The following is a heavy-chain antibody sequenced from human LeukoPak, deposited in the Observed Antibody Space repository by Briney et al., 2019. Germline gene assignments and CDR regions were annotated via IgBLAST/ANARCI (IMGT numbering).Heavy chain of an antibody. D-gene: IGHD6-19*01. CDR1: GFTFDDYV. CDR3: AKDKGSGWYAGYGMDV. V-gene: IGHV3-9*01. Sequence: GGSLRLSCAASGFTFDDYVMHWVRQAPGKGLEWVSGISWNSGSIGYADSVKGRFTISRDNAKNSLYLQMNSLRAEDTALYYCAKDKGSGWYAGYGMDVWGQGTTVTVSS. CDR2: ISWNSGSI. J-gene: IGHJ6*02.